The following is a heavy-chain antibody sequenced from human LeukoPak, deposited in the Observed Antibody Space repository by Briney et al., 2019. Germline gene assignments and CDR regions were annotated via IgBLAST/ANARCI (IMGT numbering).Heavy chain of an antibody. CDR3: ARGRGGYYFDY. Sequence: SETLSLTCTVSGYSISSGYYWTWIRQPPGKGLECIAYIYYSGSTNYNPSLKSRVTISIDTSKNQFSLKLTSVTAADTAVYYCARGRGGYYFDYWGQGTLVTVSS. CDR1: GYSISSGYY. CDR2: IYYSGST. D-gene: IGHD2-15*01. V-gene: IGHV4-61*01. J-gene: IGHJ4*02.